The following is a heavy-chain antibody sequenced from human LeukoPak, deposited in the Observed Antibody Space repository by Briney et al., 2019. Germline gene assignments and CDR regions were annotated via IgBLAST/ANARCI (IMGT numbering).Heavy chain of an antibody. CDR1: GFTFSNYC. CDR2: INSDGSST. V-gene: IGHV3-74*01. Sequence: GGSLRLSCAVSGFTFSNYCMHWVRQAPGKGLVYVSRINSDGSSTTYADSVKGRITISRDNARNTLYLQMNSLRAEDTAVYYCARGHSSGYSYDAFDIWGQGTMVTVSS. CDR3: ARGHSSGYSYDAFDI. D-gene: IGHD3-22*01. J-gene: IGHJ3*02.